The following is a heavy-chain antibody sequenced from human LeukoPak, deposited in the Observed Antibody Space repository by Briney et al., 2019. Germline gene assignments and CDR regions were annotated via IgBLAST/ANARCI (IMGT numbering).Heavy chain of an antibody. CDR2: ISSTGSTK. J-gene: IGHJ4*02. CDR1: GFTFSSYE. D-gene: IGHD1-7*01. CDR3: ASDRGELYY. V-gene: IGHV3-48*03. Sequence: PGGSLRLSCAASGFTFSSYEMNWVRQAPGKGLEWVSYISSTGSTKYYADSVKGRFTISRDNAKNSLFLQMDSLRAEDTAVYYCASDRGELYYWGQGTLVTVS.